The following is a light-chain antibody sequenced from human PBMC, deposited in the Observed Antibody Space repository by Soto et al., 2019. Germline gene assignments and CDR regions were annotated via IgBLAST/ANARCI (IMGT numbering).Light chain of an antibody. CDR3: QQYYDTPYT. V-gene: IGKV4-1*01. J-gene: IGKJ2*01. CDR1: QAVVYSTSSQSY. CDR2: WAS. Sequence: DIVMTQSPDSLAVSLGERATINCKSSQAVVYSTSSQSYLAWYQQKPGQPPKLLIYWASTRESGVPDRFSGSGSGTDFTLTISSLQAEDFAVYYCQQYYDTPYTFGQGTKLVIK.